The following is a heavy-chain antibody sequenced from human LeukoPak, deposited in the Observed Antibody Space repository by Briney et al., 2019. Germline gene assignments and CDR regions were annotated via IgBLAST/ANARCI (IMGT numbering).Heavy chain of an antibody. CDR2: ICDSGGST. Sequence: GGSLRLSCAASGFTFNSYAMSWVRQAPGKGLEWVSAICDSGGSTYYADSVRGRFTISRDNSKNTLYLQMNSLRAEDTAVYFCAKTPLLYIGTYWADYWGQGTLVTVSS. D-gene: IGHD1-26*01. J-gene: IGHJ4*02. CDR1: GFTFNSYA. CDR3: AKTPLLYIGTYWADY. V-gene: IGHV3-23*01.